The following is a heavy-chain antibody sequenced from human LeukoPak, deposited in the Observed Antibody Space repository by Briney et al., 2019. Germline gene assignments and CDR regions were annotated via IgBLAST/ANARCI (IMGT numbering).Heavy chain of an antibody. CDR1: GVSFSGYY. CDR3: ARPYRPYDSSGYYYGFDY. CDR2: INHIGST. D-gene: IGHD3-22*01. J-gene: IGHJ4*02. V-gene: IGHV4-34*01. Sequence: SETLSLTCAVYGVSFSGYYWSWIRQPPGKGLECSGKINHIGSTNYNPSLKSRVTISVDTSKNQFSLKLSSVTAADTAVYYCARPYRPYDSSGYYYGFDYWGQGTLVTVSS.